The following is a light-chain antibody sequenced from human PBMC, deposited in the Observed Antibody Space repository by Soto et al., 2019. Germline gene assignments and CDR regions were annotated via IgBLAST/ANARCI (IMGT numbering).Light chain of an antibody. CDR1: QSFRSN. CDR2: AAS. CDR3: QQYNNWPLT. Sequence: EIVMTQSTATLSVSPGERVTLSYRASQSFRSNLAWYQQKPGQAPRLLIYAASTRATGIPARFSGSGSGTEFTLTISSLQSEDFAVYYCQQYNNWPLTFGGGTKVEIK. J-gene: IGKJ4*01. V-gene: IGKV3D-15*01.